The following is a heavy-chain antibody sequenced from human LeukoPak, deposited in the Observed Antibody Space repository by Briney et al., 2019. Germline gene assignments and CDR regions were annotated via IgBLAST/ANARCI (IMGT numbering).Heavy chain of an antibody. D-gene: IGHD2/OR15-2a*01. CDR1: GFNLRNYY. Sequence: PGGSLRLSCTSSGFNLRNYYMAWIRQAPGKGLEWISYISTSGSTIYDVDSVKGRFTISRDNAKNSLYLQMNSLTADDTDVYFCAAEVSPKVFDFRGQGTLVTVSS. V-gene: IGHV3-11*01. CDR2: ISTSGSTI. CDR3: AAEVSPKVFDF. J-gene: IGHJ4*02.